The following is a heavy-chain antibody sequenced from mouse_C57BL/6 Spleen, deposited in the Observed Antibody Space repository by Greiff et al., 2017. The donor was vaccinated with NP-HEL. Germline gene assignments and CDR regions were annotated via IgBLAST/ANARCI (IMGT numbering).Heavy chain of an antibody. V-gene: IGHV5-17*01. CDR3: ARGGIYDYDGYFDV. CDR2: ISSGSSTI. CDR1: GFTFSDYG. D-gene: IGHD2-4*01. J-gene: IGHJ1*03. Sequence: EVMLVESGGGLVKPGGSLKLSCAASGFTFSDYGMHWVRQAPEKGLEWVAYISSGSSTIYYADTVKGRFTISRDNAKNTLFLQMTSLRSEDTAMYYGARGGIYDYDGYFDVWGTGTTVTVSS.